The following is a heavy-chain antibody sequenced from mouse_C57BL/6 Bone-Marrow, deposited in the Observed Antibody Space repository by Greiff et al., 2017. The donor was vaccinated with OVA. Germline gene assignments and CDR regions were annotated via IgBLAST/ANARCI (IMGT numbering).Heavy chain of an antibody. D-gene: IGHD1-1*01. J-gene: IGHJ1*03. V-gene: IGHV5-17*01. CDR3: ARRYYGSSYGYFDV. CDR2: ISSGSSTI. Sequence: EVMLVESGGGLVKPGGSLKLSCAASGFTFSDYGMHWVRQAPEKGLEWVAYISSGSSTIYYADTVKGRFTSSRDNAKNTLFLQMTSLRSEDTAMYYCARRYYGSSYGYFDVWGTGTTVTVSS. CDR1: GFTFSDYG.